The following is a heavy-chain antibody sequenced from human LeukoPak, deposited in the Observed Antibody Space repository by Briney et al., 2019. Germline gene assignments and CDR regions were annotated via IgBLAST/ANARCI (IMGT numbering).Heavy chain of an antibody. Sequence: ASVKVSCKASGYTFTSYWMHWVRQAPGQGLEWLGVINPNGGRTTYTQNFQGRVTMTWDTSTTTVYMELSRLRSEDTAVYYCARDFGINYGDYYYYYMDVWGKGTTVTVSS. CDR2: INPNGGRT. CDR1: GYTFTSYW. V-gene: IGHV1-46*01. J-gene: IGHJ6*03. CDR3: ARDFGINYGDYYYYYMDV. D-gene: IGHD4-17*01.